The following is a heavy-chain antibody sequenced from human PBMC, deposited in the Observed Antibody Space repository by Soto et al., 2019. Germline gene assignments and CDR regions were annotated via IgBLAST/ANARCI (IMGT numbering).Heavy chain of an antibody. CDR2: ISGSGGST. Sequence: GGSLRLSCAASGFTFSSYAMSWVRQAPGKGLEWVSAISGSGGSTYYADSVKGRFTISRDNSKNTLYLQMNSLRAEDTAVYYCAKVKRVQAVAAIPFDYFDYWGQGTLVTVSS. J-gene: IGHJ4*02. CDR1: GFTFSSYA. CDR3: AKVKRVQAVAAIPFDYFDY. V-gene: IGHV3-23*01. D-gene: IGHD2-2*02.